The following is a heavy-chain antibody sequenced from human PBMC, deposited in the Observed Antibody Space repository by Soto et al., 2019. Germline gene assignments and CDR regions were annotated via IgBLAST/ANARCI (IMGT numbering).Heavy chain of an antibody. V-gene: IGHV4-31*03. CDR1: GGPFSRGGYY. D-gene: IGHD3-10*01. J-gene: IGHJ4*02. CDR2: IFYTGST. Sequence: PSETLSLTCTVSGGPFSRGGYYWSWIRQHPGKGLECIGYIFYTGSTYYNPTLKSRVTMSVDTSKRQFSLNLSSLTAADTAVYYCAKGYYGSGSYTHFDYWGQGTLVTVSS. CDR3: AKGYYGSGSYTHFDY.